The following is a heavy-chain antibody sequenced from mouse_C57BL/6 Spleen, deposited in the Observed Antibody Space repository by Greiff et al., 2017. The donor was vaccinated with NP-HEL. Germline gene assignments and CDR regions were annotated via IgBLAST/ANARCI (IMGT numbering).Heavy chain of an antibody. CDR2: ISSGGSYT. D-gene: IGHD1-1*01. V-gene: IGHV5-6*01. J-gene: IGHJ4*01. CDR3: ARLHYYGSRYYAMDY. Sequence: EVQRVESGGDLVKPGGSLKLSCAASGFTFSSYGMSWVRQTPDKRLEWVATISSGGSYTYYPDSVKGRFTISRDNAKNTLYLQMSSLKSEDTAMYYCARLHYYGSRYYAMDYWGQGTSVTVSS. CDR1: GFTFSSYG.